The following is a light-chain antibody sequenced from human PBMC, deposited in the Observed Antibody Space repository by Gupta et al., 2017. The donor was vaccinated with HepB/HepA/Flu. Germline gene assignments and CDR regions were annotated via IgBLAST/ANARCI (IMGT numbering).Light chain of an antibody. Sequence: ELVLTQSPATLSVSPGESATLSCRASQSVGSNLAWYQQKPGQAPRLPINGASTRATGIPVRFSGSGSGTAFTLTISSRQSEDYAVYYCQQYDNWRPGAFGQGTKVEIK. CDR2: GAS. CDR1: QSVGSN. J-gene: IGKJ1*01. CDR3: QQYDNWRPGA. V-gene: IGKV3-15*01.